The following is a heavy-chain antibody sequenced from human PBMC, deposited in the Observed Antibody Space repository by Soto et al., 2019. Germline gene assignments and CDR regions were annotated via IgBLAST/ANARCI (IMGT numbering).Heavy chain of an antibody. Sequence: QVQLVESGGGVVQPGRSLRLSCAASGFTFSSYGMHWVRQAPGKGLEWVEVISYDGSNKYYADSVKGRFTISRDNSKNTLYLQMNSLRAEDTAVYYCAKDTRPNYYYGMDVWGQETTVTVS. CDR1: GFTFSSYG. D-gene: IGHD6-25*01. J-gene: IGHJ6*02. CDR3: AKDTRPNYYYGMDV. CDR2: ISYDGSNK. V-gene: IGHV3-30*18.